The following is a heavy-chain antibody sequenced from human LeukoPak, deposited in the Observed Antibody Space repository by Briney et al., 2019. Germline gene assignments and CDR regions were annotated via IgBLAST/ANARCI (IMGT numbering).Heavy chain of an antibody. CDR2: ISPTGNI. CDR3: ARLPHLFKITTYYYHSMDV. V-gene: IGHV4-4*09. D-gene: IGHD3-16*01. Sequence: SETLSLTCTVSGGSISGYHWSWIRQPPGKGLEWIGFISPTGNINFNPSLQGRVTIAVDTAQNQFSLKLSSVTAADTAVYYCARLPHLFKITTYYYHSMDVWAKGTTVTVSS. J-gene: IGHJ6*03. CDR1: GGSISGYH.